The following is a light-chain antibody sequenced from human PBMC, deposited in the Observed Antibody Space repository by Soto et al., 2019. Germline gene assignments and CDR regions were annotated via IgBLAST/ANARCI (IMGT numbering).Light chain of an antibody. CDR3: QQSYSTPPIT. CDR1: QAIRND. V-gene: IGKV1-6*01. J-gene: IGKJ5*01. Sequence: AIQMTQSPSSLSASVGDRVTITCRASQAIRNDLGWYQQRPGKAPKLLIYAASSLQSGVPSRFSGSGSGTDFTLTISSLQPEDFATYYCQQSYSTPPITFGQGTRLEIK. CDR2: AAS.